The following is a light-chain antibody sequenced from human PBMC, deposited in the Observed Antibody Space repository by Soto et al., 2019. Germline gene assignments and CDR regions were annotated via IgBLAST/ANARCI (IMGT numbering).Light chain of an antibody. CDR2: AAS. Sequence: IQLTQSPSSLSASVGDRVTITCRASQGISSYLDWYQQKPGKAPKLLIHAASSLESGVPSRFSGIGSGTDFTLTISSLQPEDFATYYCQQLKSHPRTFGQGTKVEIK. CDR1: QGISSY. V-gene: IGKV1-9*01. CDR3: QQLKSHPRT. J-gene: IGKJ1*01.